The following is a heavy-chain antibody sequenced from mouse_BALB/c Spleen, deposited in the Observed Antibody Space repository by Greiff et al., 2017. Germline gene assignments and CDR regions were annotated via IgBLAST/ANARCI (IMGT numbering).Heavy chain of an antibody. D-gene: IGHD2-14*01. CDR3: ANYRYDFAY. CDR2: ISSGGSYT. Sequence: EVHLVESGGGLVKPGGSLKLSCAASGFTFSSYAMSWVRQSPEKRLEWVAEISSGGSYTYYPDTVTGRFTISRDNAKNTLYLEMSSLRSEDTAMYYCANYRYDFAYWGQGTLVTVSA. CDR1: GFTFSSYA. J-gene: IGHJ3*01. V-gene: IGHV5-9-4*01.